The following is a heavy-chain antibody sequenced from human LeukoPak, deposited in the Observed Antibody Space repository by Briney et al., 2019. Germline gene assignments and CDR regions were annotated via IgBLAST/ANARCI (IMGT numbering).Heavy chain of an antibody. J-gene: IGHJ3*02. CDR2: IGSSGSTV. CDR3: AKDGESGSYLIAAFDI. Sequence: HPGGSLRLSCAASGFTFSAYEMNWVRQAPGKGLEWVSYIGSSGSTVYYADSVKGRFTTSRDNSKNALYLQMNSLRAEDTAVYYCAKDGESGSYLIAAFDIWGQGTMVTVSS. V-gene: IGHV3-48*03. CDR1: GFTFSAYE. D-gene: IGHD1-26*01.